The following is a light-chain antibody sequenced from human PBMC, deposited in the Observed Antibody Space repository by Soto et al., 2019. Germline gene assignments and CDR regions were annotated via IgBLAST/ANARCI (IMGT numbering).Light chain of an antibody. V-gene: IGKV3-11*01. J-gene: IGKJ5*01. CDR1: QSVGSY. CDR2: DAS. Sequence: EIVLTQSPATLSLSPGERATLSCRASQSVGSYLAWYQQKPGQAPRLLIYDASNRATGIPARFSGSGSGTDFTLTISILEPEDFEVYYCQQRSNWPITFGQGTRLEIK. CDR3: QQRSNWPIT.